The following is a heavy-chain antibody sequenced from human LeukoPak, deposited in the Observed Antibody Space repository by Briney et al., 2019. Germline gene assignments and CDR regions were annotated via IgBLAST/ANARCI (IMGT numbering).Heavy chain of an antibody. V-gene: IGHV4-34*01. CDR1: GGSFSGYY. J-gene: IGHJ6*03. D-gene: IGHD4-17*01. CDR2: INHSGST. CDR3: ARLLYGDYATLRYYYYYMDV. Sequence: SETLSLTCAVYGGSFSGYYWSWIRQPPGKGLEWIGEINHSGSTNYNPSLKSRVTISIDTSKNQFSLKLSSVTAADTAVYYCARLLYGDYATLRYYYYYMDVWGKGTTVTISS.